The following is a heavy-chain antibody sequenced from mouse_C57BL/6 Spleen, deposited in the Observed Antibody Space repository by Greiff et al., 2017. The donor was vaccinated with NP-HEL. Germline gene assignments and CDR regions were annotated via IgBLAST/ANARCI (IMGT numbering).Heavy chain of an antibody. CDR2: IDPSDSYT. D-gene: IGHD2-4*01. J-gene: IGHJ1*03. Sequence: QVQLQQPGAELVMPGASVKLSCKASGYTFTSYWMHWVKQRPGQGLEWIGEIDPSDSYTNYNQKFKGKSTLTVDKSSSTAYMQLSSLTSEDSAVYYCARRDDYDALAYFDVWGTGTTVTVSS. CDR1: GYTFTSYW. CDR3: ARRDDYDALAYFDV. V-gene: IGHV1-69*01.